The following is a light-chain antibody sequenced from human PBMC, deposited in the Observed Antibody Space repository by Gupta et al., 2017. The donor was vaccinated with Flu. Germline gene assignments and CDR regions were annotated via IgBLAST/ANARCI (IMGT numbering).Light chain of an antibody. J-gene: IGKJ1*01. CDR3: YQVSDRPQT. CDR1: QSVGRS. V-gene: IGKV3-11*01. CDR2: DAS. Sequence: EIVLTQSPATLSVSPGARATVSCRASQSVGRSLAWYQQKLGQPPRLLIYDASRRASGTPARFSGSGSGTDFALTVSGLEADDAAIYCCYQVSDRPQTFGQGTKVEI.